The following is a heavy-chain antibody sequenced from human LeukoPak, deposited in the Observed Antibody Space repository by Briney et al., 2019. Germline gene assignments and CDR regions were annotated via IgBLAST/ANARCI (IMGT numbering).Heavy chain of an antibody. V-gene: IGHV4-59*11. Sequence: SETLSLTCTVSGGSISSHYWSWIRQPPGKGLEWIGYIYYSESTNYNPSLKSRVTISVDTSKNQFSLKLSSVTAADTAVYYCAREGAGRGRSFDYWGQGTLVTVSS. J-gene: IGHJ4*02. CDR1: GGSISSHY. D-gene: IGHD3-10*01. CDR3: AREGAGRGRSFDY. CDR2: IYYSEST.